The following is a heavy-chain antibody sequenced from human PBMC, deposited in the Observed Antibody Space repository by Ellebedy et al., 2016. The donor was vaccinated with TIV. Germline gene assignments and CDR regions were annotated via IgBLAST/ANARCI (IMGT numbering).Heavy chain of an antibody. Sequence: GGSLRLSXAASGFTFSSYAMSWVRQAPGKGLEWVSAISGSGGSTYYADSVKGRFTISRDNSKNTLYLQMNSLRAEDTAVYYCAKDRGIYSNYWDYWGQGTLVTVSS. CDR3: AKDRGIYSNYWDY. CDR2: ISGSGGST. V-gene: IGHV3-23*01. D-gene: IGHD3-16*01. CDR1: GFTFSSYA. J-gene: IGHJ4*02.